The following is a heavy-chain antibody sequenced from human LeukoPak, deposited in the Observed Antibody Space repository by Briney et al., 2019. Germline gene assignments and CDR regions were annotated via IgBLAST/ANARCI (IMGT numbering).Heavy chain of an antibody. Sequence: ASVKVSCKASGGTFTNYAINWVRQAPGQGLEWMGRTIPVFNIANYAQKFQGKVTITADESTSTAYMELSSLRSEDTAVYYCARGSLTIFGVVQNWFDPWGQGTLVTVSS. D-gene: IGHD3-3*01. CDR1: GGTFTNYA. CDR3: ARGSLTIFGVVQNWFDP. J-gene: IGHJ5*02. V-gene: IGHV1-69*13. CDR2: TIPVFNIA.